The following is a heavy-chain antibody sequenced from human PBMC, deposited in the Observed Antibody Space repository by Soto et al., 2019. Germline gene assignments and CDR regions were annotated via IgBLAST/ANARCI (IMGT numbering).Heavy chain of an antibody. CDR3: ARDGIAVAATGRNWFDP. J-gene: IGHJ5*02. D-gene: IGHD6-19*01. V-gene: IGHV1-69*12. Sequence: QVQLVQSGAEVKKPGSSVKVSCKASGGTFSGYAISWVRQAPGQGLEWMGGIIPIFGTANYAQKFQGRVTITADESTSTAYMELSSLRSEDTAVYYCARDGIAVAATGRNWFDPWGQGTLVTVSS. CDR2: IIPIFGTA. CDR1: GGTFSGYA.